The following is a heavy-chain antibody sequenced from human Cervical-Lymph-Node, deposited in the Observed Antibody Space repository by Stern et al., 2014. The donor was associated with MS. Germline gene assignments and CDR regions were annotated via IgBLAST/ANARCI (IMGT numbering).Heavy chain of an antibody. Sequence: QLQLEESGAEARAPGASMKVSCKASGYIFTDYYLHWGRQAPGQGLEWLGWINPNSGGTNYAQNFQGRVTMTRDTSISTAYMELRWLGSADTAVYYCARGSGTAYDLRGDYWGQGTLVTVSS. CDR2: INPNSGGT. J-gene: IGHJ4*01. CDR3: ARGSGTAYDLRGDY. CDR1: GYIFTDYY. V-gene: IGHV1-2*02. D-gene: IGHD3-3*01.